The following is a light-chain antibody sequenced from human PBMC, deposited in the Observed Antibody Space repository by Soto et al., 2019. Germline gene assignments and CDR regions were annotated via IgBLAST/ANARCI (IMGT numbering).Light chain of an antibody. CDR1: QSVSSN. CDR2: GAS. J-gene: IGKJ5*01. Sequence: EIVRTQSPATLSVSPGERATLSCSGSQSVSSNLAWYQQKPGQAPRLLIYGASTRATGIPASFSGSVSGTEFTLTISSLQSEDFAVYYCQQYNNWPPITFGQGTRLEIK. V-gene: IGKV3-15*01. CDR3: QQYNNWPPIT.